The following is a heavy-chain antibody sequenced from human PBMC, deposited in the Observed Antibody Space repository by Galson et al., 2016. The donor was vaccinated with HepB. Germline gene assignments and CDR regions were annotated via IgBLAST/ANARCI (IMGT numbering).Heavy chain of an antibody. V-gene: IGHV3-23*01. Sequence: SLRLSCAASGFTFSSYVMTWVRQAPGKGLEWVSSISGSGASAYYADSVKGRFTITRDNRKHTHFLQMDSLRAEDTAIYYCAKRGDGGSFDFWGQGTRVTVS. CDR3: AKRGDGGSFDF. J-gene: IGHJ4*02. D-gene: IGHD3-16*01. CDR2: ISGSGASA. CDR1: GFTFSSYV.